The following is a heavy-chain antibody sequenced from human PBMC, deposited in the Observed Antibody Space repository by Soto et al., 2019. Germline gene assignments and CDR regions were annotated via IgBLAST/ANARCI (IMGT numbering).Heavy chain of an antibody. CDR1: GFSLTTSGVG. CDR3: AHRLLRTVIGLVTTTAIYFDF. V-gene: IGHV2-5*02. Sequence: QITLKESGPTVVKPTETLTLTCTFSGFSLTTSGVGVGWVRQSPGKAPEWLALIYWDDDKRYSTSLKSRLTITKDTSKNLVVLTMANVDPADAATYYCAHRLLRTVIGLVTTTAIYFDFWGQGTPVVVSS. J-gene: IGHJ4*02. CDR2: IYWDDDK. D-gene: IGHD3-3*01.